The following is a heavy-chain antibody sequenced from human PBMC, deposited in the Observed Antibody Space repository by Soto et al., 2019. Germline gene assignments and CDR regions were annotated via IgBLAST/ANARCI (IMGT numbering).Heavy chain of an antibody. CDR2: ISGSGDGT. CDR1: GFTFSSYA. V-gene: IGHV3-23*01. CDR3: AKDRVYGDNVRYFDY. J-gene: IGHJ4*02. Sequence: EVQLLESGGGLVQPGGSLRLSCAASGFTFSSYAMTWVRQAPGKGLAWVSGISGSGDGTYYADSVRGRFTISKDNSKNTLYLQMNSLRAEDTAVYYCAKDRVYGDNVRYFDYWGQGTLVTVSS. D-gene: IGHD4-17*01.